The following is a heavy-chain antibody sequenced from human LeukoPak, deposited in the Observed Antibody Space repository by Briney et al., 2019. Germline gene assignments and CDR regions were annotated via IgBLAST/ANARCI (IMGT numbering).Heavy chain of an antibody. Sequence: SETLSLTCTVSGGSISSYYWSWIRQPPGKGLEWIGYIYYSGSTNYNPSLKSRVTISVDTSKNQFSLKLSSVTAADTALYYCARDEPRITIFGVVPLYYFDYWGQGTLVTVSS. CDR1: GGSISSYY. CDR2: IYYSGST. D-gene: IGHD3-3*01. J-gene: IGHJ4*02. CDR3: ARDEPRITIFGVVPLYYFDY. V-gene: IGHV4-59*01.